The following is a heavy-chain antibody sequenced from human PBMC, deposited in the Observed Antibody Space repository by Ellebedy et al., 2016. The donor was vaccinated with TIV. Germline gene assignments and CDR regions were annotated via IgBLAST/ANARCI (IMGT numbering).Heavy chain of an antibody. CDR1: GFTFSTYA. J-gene: IGHJ3*02. D-gene: IGHD3-22*01. CDR3: AGDPPSSGDAFDI. Sequence: GGSLRLSCAASGFTFSTYAMHWVRQAPGKGLEWVAFIWYDGSNQHYADSVKGRLTISRDNSKNTLYLQMNSLRAEDTAVYYCAGDPPSSGDAFDIWGQGTTVTVSS. V-gene: IGHV3-33*01. CDR2: IWYDGSNQ.